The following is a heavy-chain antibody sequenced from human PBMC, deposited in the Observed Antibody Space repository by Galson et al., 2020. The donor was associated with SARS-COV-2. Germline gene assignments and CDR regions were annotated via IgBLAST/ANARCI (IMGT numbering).Heavy chain of an antibody. V-gene: IGHV1-24*01. D-gene: IGHD5-12*01. Sequence: ASVKVSCKVSGYTLTELSMHWVRQAPGKGLEWMGGFDPEDGETIYAQKFQGRVTMTEDTSTDTAYMELSSLRSEDTAVYYCATAAIVATPKDYYYYYGMDVWGQGTTVTVSS. CDR3: ATAAIVATPKDYYYYYGMDV. CDR2: FDPEDGET. J-gene: IGHJ6*02. CDR1: GYTLTELS.